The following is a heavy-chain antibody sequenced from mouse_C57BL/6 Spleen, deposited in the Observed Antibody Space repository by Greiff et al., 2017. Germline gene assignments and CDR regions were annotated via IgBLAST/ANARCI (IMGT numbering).Heavy chain of an antibody. J-gene: IGHJ2*01. CDR3: ARMDDGSSYYFDC. CDR2: ISSGSSTI. Sequence: DVKLVESGGGLVKPGGSLKLSCAASGFTFSDYGMHWVRQAPEKGLEWVAYISSGSSTIYYADTVKGRFTISRDNAKNTLFLQMTSLRSEDTAMYYCARMDDGSSYYFDCWGQGTTLTDSS. D-gene: IGHD1-1*01. CDR1: GFTFSDYG. V-gene: IGHV5-17*01.